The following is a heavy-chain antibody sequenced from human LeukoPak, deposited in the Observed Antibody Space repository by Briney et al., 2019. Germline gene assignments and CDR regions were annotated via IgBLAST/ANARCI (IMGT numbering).Heavy chain of an antibody. J-gene: IGHJ3*02. D-gene: IGHD2-2*01. Sequence: GESLKISCKGSGYSFTSYWIGWVRQMPGKGLEWVGIIYPGDSDTRYSPSFQGQVTISADKSISTAYLQWSSLKASDTAMYYCARVTGYCSSTSCYVAGDAFDIWGQGTMVTVSS. CDR2: IYPGDSDT. CDR3: ARVTGYCSSTSCYVAGDAFDI. CDR1: GYSFTSYW. V-gene: IGHV5-51*01.